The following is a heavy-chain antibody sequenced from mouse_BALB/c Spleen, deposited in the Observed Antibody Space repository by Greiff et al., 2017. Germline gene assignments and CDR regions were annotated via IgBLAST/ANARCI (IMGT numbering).Heavy chain of an antibody. Sequence: VQLQESGAELAQPGASVKMSCKASGYTFTSYWMHWVKQRPGQGLEWIGYINPSTGYTEYTQKFKDKATLTADKSSSTAYMQLSSLTSEDSAVYYCARARDYGFHYYAMDYWGQGTSVTVSS. D-gene: IGHD1-2*01. CDR2: INPSTGYT. CDR3: ARARDYGFHYYAMDY. CDR1: GYTFTSYW. V-gene: IGHV1-7*01. J-gene: IGHJ4*01.